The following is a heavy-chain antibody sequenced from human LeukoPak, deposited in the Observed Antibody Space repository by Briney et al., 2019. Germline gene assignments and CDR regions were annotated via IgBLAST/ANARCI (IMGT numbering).Heavy chain of an antibody. D-gene: IGHD1-26*01. Sequence: GASLKIPCKGSGYSFTSYWVGWGRRMPGKGLEWMGIIYPGDSDTRYSPSFQGQVTISADKSISTAYLQWSSLKASDTAMYYCARSGSYRRPPDYWGQGTLVTVSS. J-gene: IGHJ4*02. CDR1: GYSFTSYW. CDR3: ARSGSYRRPPDY. V-gene: IGHV5-51*01. CDR2: IYPGDSDT.